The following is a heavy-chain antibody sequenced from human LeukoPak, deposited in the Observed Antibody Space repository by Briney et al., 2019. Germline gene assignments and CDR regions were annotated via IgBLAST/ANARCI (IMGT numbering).Heavy chain of an antibody. V-gene: IGHV4-34*01. Sequence: SETLSLTCAVYGGSFSGYYWSWIRQPPGKGLEWIGEINHSGSTNYNPSLKSRVTISVDTSKNQFSLKLSSVTAADTAVYYCARDCSSTSCRGIDYWGQGTLVTVSS. J-gene: IGHJ4*02. CDR1: GGSFSGYY. D-gene: IGHD2-2*01. CDR3: ARDCSSTSCRGIDY. CDR2: INHSGST.